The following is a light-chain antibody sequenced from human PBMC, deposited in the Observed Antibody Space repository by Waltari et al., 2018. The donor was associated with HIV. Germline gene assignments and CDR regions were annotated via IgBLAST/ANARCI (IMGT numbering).Light chain of an antibody. Sequence: QSALTQHASVSGFPGQSITISCTGSSSDVGSYNYVSWYQQHPGQAPKLLIYDVSKRPSGVSNRFSGSKSGNTASLTISGLQAEDEADYYCCSYAGSNTYLFGTGTEVTVL. J-gene: IGLJ1*01. CDR2: DVS. CDR3: CSYAGSNTYL. V-gene: IGLV2-23*02. CDR1: SSDVGSYNY.